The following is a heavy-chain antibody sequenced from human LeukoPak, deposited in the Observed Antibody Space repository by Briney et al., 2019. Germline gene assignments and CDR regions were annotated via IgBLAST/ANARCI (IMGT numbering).Heavy chain of an antibody. J-gene: IGHJ4*02. CDR1: GGSISSYY. CDR2: IYYSGST. Sequence: PSETLSLTCTVPGGSISSYYWSWIRQPPGKGLEWIGYIYYSGSTNYNPSLKSRVTISVDTSKNQFSLKLSSVTAADTAVYYCASYGDYVGFDYWGQGTLVTVSS. CDR3: ASYGDYVGFDY. V-gene: IGHV4-59*01. D-gene: IGHD4-17*01.